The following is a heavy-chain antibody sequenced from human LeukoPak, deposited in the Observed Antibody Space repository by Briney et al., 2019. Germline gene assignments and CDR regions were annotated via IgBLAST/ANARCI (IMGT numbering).Heavy chain of an antibody. Sequence: SETLSLTCAVYGGSFSGYYWSWIRQPPGKGLEWIGEINHSGSTNYNPSLKSRVIISLDTSKKQFSLRLSSVTAADTAVYYCARDGDGAFDIWGQGTMVTVSS. CDR2: INHSGST. CDR3: ARDGDGAFDI. D-gene: IGHD2-21*02. J-gene: IGHJ3*02. V-gene: IGHV4-34*01. CDR1: GGSFSGYY.